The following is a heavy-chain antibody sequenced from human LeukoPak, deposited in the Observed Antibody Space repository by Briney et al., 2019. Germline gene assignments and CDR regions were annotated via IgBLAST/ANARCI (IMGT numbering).Heavy chain of an antibody. CDR1: GYTFTGYY. CDR3: VPGLYSYGGLTFDY. Sequence: GASVKVSCKASGYTFTGYYMHWVRQAPGQGLEWMGWINPNSGGTNYAQKFQGRVTMTRDTSISTAYMELSRLRSDDTAVYYCVPGLYSYGGLTFDYWGQGTLVTVSS. V-gene: IGHV1-2*02. J-gene: IGHJ4*02. CDR2: INPNSGGT. D-gene: IGHD5-18*01.